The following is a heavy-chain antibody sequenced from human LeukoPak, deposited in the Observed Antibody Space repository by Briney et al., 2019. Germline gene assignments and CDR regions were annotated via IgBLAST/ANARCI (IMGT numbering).Heavy chain of an antibody. CDR3: AREGGPYRPLDY. CDR2: IYSGGNT. Sequence: GGSLRLSCVASGFTVSSNYMSWVRQAPGKGLEWVSVIYSGGNTFYADSVKGRFTISRHNSKNTLYLRMNSLRSEDTAVYYCAREGGPYRPLDYSGQGTLVTVSS. J-gene: IGHJ4*02. CDR1: GFTVSSNY. V-gene: IGHV3-53*04.